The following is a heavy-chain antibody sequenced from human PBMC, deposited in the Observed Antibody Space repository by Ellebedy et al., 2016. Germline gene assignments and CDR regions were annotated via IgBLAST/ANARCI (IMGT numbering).Heavy chain of an antibody. J-gene: IGHJ3*01. CDR2: AHHAGGT. D-gene: IGHD6-19*01. V-gene: IGHV4-59*01. CDR3: AKWNAGWYAFDV. CDR1: HDSTGDFY. Sequence: SETLSLTCAVSHDSTGDFYWNWIRQPPGRGLEWIGFAHHAGGTSYNPSLKSRVTMSVDTSRSQFSLRLTSVTAADTAVYYCAKWNAGWYAFDVWGQGTMVTVSS.